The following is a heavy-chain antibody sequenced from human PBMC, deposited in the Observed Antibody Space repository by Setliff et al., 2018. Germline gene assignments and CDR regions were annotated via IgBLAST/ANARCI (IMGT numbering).Heavy chain of an antibody. CDR2: IYYSGST. Sequence: SETLSLTCAVSGGSISSSSYYWGWIRQSPGEGLEWIGSIYYSGSTYYNPSLKSRVTISVDTSKNQFSLKLSSVTAADTAVYYCARAAGYSSSWYHYYYGMDVWGQGTTVTVSS. D-gene: IGHD6-13*01. CDR1: GGSISSSSYY. CDR3: ARAAGYSSSWYHYYYGMDV. V-gene: IGHV4-39*01. J-gene: IGHJ6*02.